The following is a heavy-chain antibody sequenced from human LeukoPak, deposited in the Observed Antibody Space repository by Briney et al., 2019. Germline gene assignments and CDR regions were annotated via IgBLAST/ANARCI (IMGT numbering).Heavy chain of an antibody. CDR2: IYYSGST. V-gene: IGHV4-39*07. CDR1: GGSISSSSYY. D-gene: IGHD3-3*01. J-gene: IGHJ4*02. CDR3: ARDGGGYYFDY. Sequence: SETPSLTCTVSGGSISSSSYYWGWIRQPPGKGLEWIGSIYYSGSTYYNPSLKSRVTISVDTSKNQFSLQLSSVTAADTAVYYCARDGGGYYFDYWGQGTLVTVSS.